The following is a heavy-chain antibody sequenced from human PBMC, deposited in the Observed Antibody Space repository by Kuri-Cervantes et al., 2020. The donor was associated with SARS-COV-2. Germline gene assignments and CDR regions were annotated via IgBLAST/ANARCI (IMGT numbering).Heavy chain of an antibody. Sequence: SQTLSLTCAVSGYSTSSGYCWGWIRQPPGKGLEWIGSIYHSGSTYYNPSLTSRVTISVDTSQNQFSLKLSSVTAADTAVYYCARTGDLAFDNWGQGTQVTVSS. CDR2: IYHSGST. J-gene: IGHJ4*02. CDR3: ARTGDLAFDN. V-gene: IGHV4-38-2*01. D-gene: IGHD7-27*01. CDR1: GYSTSSGYC.